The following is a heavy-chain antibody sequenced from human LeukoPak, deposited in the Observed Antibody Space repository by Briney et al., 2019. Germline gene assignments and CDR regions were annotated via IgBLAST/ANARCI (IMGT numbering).Heavy chain of an antibody. CDR1: GFTFEDYG. D-gene: IGHD6-6*01. Sequence: GGSLRLSCAASGFTFEDYGMSWVRQAPGKGLEWVSGINWNGGSTGYADSVKGRFTISRDNAKNSLYLQMNSLRAEDTALYYCARDVEYSSSSDSPWVDYWGQGTLVTVSS. V-gene: IGHV3-20*04. J-gene: IGHJ4*02. CDR2: INWNGGST. CDR3: ARDVEYSSSSDSPWVDY.